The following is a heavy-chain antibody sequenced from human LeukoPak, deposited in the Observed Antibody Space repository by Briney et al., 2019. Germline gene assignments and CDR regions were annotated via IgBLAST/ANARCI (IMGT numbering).Heavy chain of an antibody. CDR1: GGSISRYY. Sequence: SETLSLTCTVSGGSISRYYWSWMRQPPGKGLEWIGYIYYSGSTNYNPSLKSRVTISVDTSKNQFSLKLSSVTAADTAVYYCARGRGSGPPFDPWGQGTLVTVSS. J-gene: IGHJ5*02. D-gene: IGHD3-10*01. CDR3: ARGRGSGPPFDP. CDR2: IYYSGST. V-gene: IGHV4-59*01.